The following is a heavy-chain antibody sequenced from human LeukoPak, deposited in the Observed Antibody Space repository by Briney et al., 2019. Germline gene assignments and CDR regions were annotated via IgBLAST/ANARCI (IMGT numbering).Heavy chain of an antibody. CDR2: IYYSGST. CDR3: ARGARIGYYDSSGYYHDY. CDR1: GGSISSSSYY. V-gene: IGHV4-39*01. Sequence: TLSLTCTVSGGSISSSSYYWGWIRQPPGKGLEWIGSIYYSGSTYYNPSLKSRVTISVDTSKNQFSLKLSSVTTADTAVYYCARGARIGYYDSSGYYHDYWGQGTLVTVSS. D-gene: IGHD3-22*01. J-gene: IGHJ4*02.